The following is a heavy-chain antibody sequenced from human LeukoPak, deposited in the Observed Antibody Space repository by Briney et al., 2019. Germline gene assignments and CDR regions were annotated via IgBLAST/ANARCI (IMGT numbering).Heavy chain of an antibody. CDR1: GYTLTELS. Sequence: ASVKVSCKVSGYTLTELSMHWVRQAPGKGLEWMGGFDPEDGETIYAQKFQGRVTMTEDTSTDTAYMELSSLRSEDTAVYYCATSHGGSYPLIYGMDVWGQGTTVTVSS. CDR2: FDPEDGET. CDR3: ATSHGGSYPLIYGMDV. V-gene: IGHV1-24*01. J-gene: IGHJ6*02. D-gene: IGHD2-15*01.